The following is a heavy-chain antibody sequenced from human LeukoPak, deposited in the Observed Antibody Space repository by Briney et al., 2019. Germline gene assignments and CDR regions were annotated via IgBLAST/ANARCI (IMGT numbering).Heavy chain of an antibody. CDR2: IIPIFGTA. Sequence: SVKVSCKASGGTFSSYAISWVRQAPGQGLEWMGRIIPIFGTANYAQKFQGRVTITADKSTSTAYMELSSLRSEDTAVYYCAREEEEYGDYGSPWGQGTLVTVSS. V-gene: IGHV1-69*06. D-gene: IGHD4-17*01. J-gene: IGHJ4*02. CDR3: AREEEEYGDYGSP. CDR1: GGTFSSYA.